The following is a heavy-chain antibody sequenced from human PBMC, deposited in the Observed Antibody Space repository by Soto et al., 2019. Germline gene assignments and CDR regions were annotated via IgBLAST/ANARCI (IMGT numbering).Heavy chain of an antibody. CDR3: ARSRSGAVADSFDF. Sequence: GSLRLSCAASGFTFSSYWMSWVRQAPGKGLEWVANIKQDGSEKYYVDSVKGRFTISRDNSRNTLYLQMNSLRHEDAAVYYCARSRSGAVADSFDFWGQGTLVTVSS. V-gene: IGHV3-7*01. D-gene: IGHD3-3*01. CDR1: GFTFSSYW. J-gene: IGHJ4*02. CDR2: IKQDGSEK.